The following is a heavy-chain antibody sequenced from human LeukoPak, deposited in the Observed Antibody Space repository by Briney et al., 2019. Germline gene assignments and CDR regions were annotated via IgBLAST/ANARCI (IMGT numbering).Heavy chain of an antibody. CDR1: GFTFDDYG. CDR2: INWNGGST. D-gene: IGHD3-10*01. Sequence: GGSLRLSCAASGFTFDDYGMSWVRQAPGKGLEWVSGINWNGGSTGYADSVKGRFTISRDNAKNSLYLQMNSLRADDTAVYYCARANSIEWFGAYYYYMDVWGKGTTVTISS. J-gene: IGHJ6*03. CDR3: ARANSIEWFGAYYYYMDV. V-gene: IGHV3-20*04.